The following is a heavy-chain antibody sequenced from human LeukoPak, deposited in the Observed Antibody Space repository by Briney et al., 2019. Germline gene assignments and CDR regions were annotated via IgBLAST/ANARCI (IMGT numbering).Heavy chain of an antibody. CDR1: GFTFSGYA. CDR3: AREGVLGRRFGELNPLDY. D-gene: IGHD3-10*01. Sequence: GGSLRLSCAASGFTFSGYAMSWVRQAPGKGLEWVSVIYSGGSTYYADSVKGRFTIPRDNSKNTLYLQMNSLRAEDTAVYYCAREGVLGRRFGELNPLDYWGQGTLVTVSS. CDR2: IYSGGST. J-gene: IGHJ4*02. V-gene: IGHV3-66*01.